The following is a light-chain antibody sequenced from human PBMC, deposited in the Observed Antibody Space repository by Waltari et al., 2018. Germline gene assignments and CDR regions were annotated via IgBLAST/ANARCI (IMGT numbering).Light chain of an antibody. V-gene: IGLV2-14*03. CDR3: SSYTSTFSLYV. CDR1: SSDVGAYNY. J-gene: IGLJ1*01. CDR2: DVS. Sequence: QSALTQPASVSGSPGQSITISCTGTSSDVGAYNYVSWYQQHPGRAPKVMIYDVSSRPSVVSDRFSGSKSGNTASLTISGLQAEDEADYYCSSYTSTFSLYVFGTGTKVTVL.